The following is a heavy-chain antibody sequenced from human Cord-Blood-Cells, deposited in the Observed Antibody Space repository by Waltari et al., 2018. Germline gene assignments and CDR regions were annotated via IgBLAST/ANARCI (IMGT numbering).Heavy chain of an antibody. Sequence: QVQLQQWGAGLLKPSETLSLTCAVYGGSFSGYYWSWIRQHPGKGLEWIGEINHSGSTTYKPSIKRRVTISVDTSKNQFSLKLSSVTAAETAVYYCAMTCEGTAMVTFGAFDIWGQGTMVTVSS. V-gene: IGHV4-34*01. CDR1: GGSFSGYY. CDR3: AMTCEGTAMVTFGAFDI. CDR2: INHSGST. D-gene: IGHD5-18*01. J-gene: IGHJ3*02.